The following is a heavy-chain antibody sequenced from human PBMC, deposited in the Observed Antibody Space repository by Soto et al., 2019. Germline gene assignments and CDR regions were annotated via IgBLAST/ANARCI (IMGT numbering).Heavy chain of an antibody. V-gene: IGHV3-15*07. Sequence: EVHLVESGGDLVKPGGSLRLSCAASGFTFTYASMNWVRQAPGKGLEWVGRIKSKADGGTVDYAAPVKDRFTISRDDSKNTLYLQMDSLKTEDTAVYYCTAAISDWGQGTLVTVSS. CDR2: IKSKADGGTV. CDR3: TAAISD. J-gene: IGHJ4*02. CDR1: GFTFTYAS. D-gene: IGHD1-26*01.